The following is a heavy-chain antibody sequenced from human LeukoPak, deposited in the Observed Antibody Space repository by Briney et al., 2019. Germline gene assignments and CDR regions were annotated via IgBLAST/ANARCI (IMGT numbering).Heavy chain of an antibody. Sequence: ASVKVSCKVSGYTFTSYYIHWVRQAPGQGLEWMGIINPSGGSTSYAQKFQGRVTMTRDMSTSTVYMELRSLRSDDTAVYYCARDGEDTAMENFDYWGQGTLVTVSS. D-gene: IGHD5-18*01. V-gene: IGHV1-46*01. CDR3: ARDGEDTAMENFDY. J-gene: IGHJ4*02. CDR2: INPSGGST. CDR1: GYTFTSYY.